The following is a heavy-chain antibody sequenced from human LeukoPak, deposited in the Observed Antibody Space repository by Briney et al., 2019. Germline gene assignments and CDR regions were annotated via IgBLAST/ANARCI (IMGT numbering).Heavy chain of an antibody. J-gene: IGHJ4*02. CDR3: ARAGVTIFGVVIPPDY. V-gene: IGHV4-30-2*01. CDR1: GGSISSGGYS. CDR2: IYHSGST. D-gene: IGHD3-3*01. Sequence: SETLSLTCAVSGGSISSGGYSWSWIRQPPGKGLEWIGYIYHSGSTYYNPSLKSRVTISVDRSKNQFSLKLSSVTAADTAVYYCARAGVTIFGVVIPPDYWGQGTLVTVSS.